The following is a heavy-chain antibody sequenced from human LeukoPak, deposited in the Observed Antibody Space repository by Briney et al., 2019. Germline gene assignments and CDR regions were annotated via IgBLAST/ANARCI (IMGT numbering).Heavy chain of an antibody. J-gene: IGHJ5*02. Sequence: NASETLSLTCTVSGGSITSGDYYWSWIRQPPGKGLEWIGYIYCTGSTYFNPSLESRITISRDTPKNQFSLKLSSVTAADTAVYYCARRRSGSGLFDPWGQGTLVTVSS. D-gene: IGHD3-22*01. CDR3: ARRRSGSGLFDP. V-gene: IGHV4-30-4*01. CDR1: GGSITSGDYY. CDR2: IYCTGST.